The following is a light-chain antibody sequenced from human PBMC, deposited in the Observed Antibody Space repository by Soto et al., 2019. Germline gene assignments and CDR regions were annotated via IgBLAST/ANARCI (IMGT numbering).Light chain of an antibody. J-gene: IGKJ1*01. CDR2: FAS. Sequence: VMTQSPATLSVSPWERAALSCRASQSVSTNLAWYQQKPGQPPRLHIYFASTRATAVPARFTAGGSGTEFTLTISSLQSDDLAVYYCQQYDKWPRTFGQGTKVDIK. CDR3: QQYDKWPRT. V-gene: IGKV3-15*01. CDR1: QSVSTN.